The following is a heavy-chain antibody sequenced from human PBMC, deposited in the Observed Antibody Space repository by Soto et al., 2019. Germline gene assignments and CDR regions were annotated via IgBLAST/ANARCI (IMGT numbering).Heavy chain of an antibody. CDR2: IYYSGST. J-gene: IGHJ4*02. Sequence: PSETLSLTCTVSGGSISSYYWSWIRQPPGKGLEWIGYIYYSGSTNYNPSLKSRVTISVDTSKNQFSLKLSSVTAADTAVYYCARETITIFGVVIIRYFDYWGQGTLVTVSS. CDR1: GGSISSYY. CDR3: ARETITIFGVVIIRYFDY. D-gene: IGHD3-3*01. V-gene: IGHV4-59*01.